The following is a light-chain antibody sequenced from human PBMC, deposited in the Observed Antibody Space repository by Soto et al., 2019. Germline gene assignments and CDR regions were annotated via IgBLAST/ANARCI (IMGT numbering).Light chain of an antibody. CDR2: DVS. V-gene: IGLV2-14*01. J-gene: IGLJ1*01. Sequence: QSVLTQPASASGSPGQSITISCTGTSSDVGGYNYVSWYQQHPGKAPKLMIYDVSNRPSGVSNRFSGSKSGNTASLTISGLQAEDEADYYCSSYTSNYVFGTGTKVTVL. CDR3: SSYTSNYV. CDR1: SSDVGGYNY.